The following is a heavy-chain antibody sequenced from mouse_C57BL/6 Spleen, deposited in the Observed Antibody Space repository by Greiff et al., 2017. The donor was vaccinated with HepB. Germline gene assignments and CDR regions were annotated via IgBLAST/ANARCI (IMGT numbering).Heavy chain of an antibody. D-gene: IGHD2-3*01. V-gene: IGHV1-82*01. CDR3: AREGLYDGYFYAMDY. CDR2: IYPGDGGT. J-gene: IGHJ4*01. Sequence: VQLQQSGPELVKPGASVKISCKASGYAFSSSWMNWVKQRPGKGLEWIGRIYPGDGGTNYNGKFKGKATLTADKSSSTAYMQLSSLTSEDSAVYFCAREGLYDGYFYAMDYWGQGTSVTVSS. CDR1: GYAFSSSW.